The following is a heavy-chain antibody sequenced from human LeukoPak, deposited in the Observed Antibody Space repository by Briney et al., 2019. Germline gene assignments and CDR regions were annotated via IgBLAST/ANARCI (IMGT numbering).Heavy chain of an antibody. D-gene: IGHD1-26*01. J-gene: IGHJ5*02. V-gene: IGHV4-59*11. CDR3: AREWELPT. CDR2: IYYSGST. CDR1: GGSISSHY. Sequence: SETLSLTCTVSGGSISSHYWSWIRQPPGKGLEWIGYIYYSGSTNYNPSLKSRVTISVDTSKNQFSLKLSSVTTADTAVYYCAREWELPTWGQGTLVTVSS.